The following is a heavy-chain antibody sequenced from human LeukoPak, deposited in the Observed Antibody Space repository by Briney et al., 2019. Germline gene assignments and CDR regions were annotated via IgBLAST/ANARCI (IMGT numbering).Heavy chain of an antibody. CDR1: VFTFSKYA. V-gene: IGHV3-15*01. J-gene: IGHJ4*02. D-gene: IGHD5/OR15-5a*01. CDR2: VKSKTDGRTT. Sequence: AGSLRLSCAASVFTFSKYAMTWVGQAPGEALEVGSRVKSKTDGRTTDYASPVKGRFTISRDDSKNTLYLQMNSLRTADTAVYYCTSQSSYWGRGTPVTVSS. CDR3: TSQSSY.